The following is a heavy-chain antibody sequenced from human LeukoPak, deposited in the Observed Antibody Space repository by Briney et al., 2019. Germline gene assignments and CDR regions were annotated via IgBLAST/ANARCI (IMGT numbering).Heavy chain of an antibody. CDR1: GFTFSSFG. V-gene: IGHV3-7*03. CDR2: IKPDETEK. CDR3: AKEKLLWFGEPRES. D-gene: IGHD3-10*01. Sequence: GGSLRLSCTASGFTFSSFGMSWVRQAPGKGLEWVANIKPDETEKSYVDSVKGRFTISRDNAKNSLYLQMNSLRAEDTAVYYCAKEKLLWFGEPRESWGQGTLVTVSS. J-gene: IGHJ4*02.